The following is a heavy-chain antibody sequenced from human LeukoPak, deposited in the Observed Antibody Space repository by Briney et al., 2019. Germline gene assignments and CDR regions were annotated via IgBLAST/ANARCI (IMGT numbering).Heavy chain of an antibody. CDR2: TYYRSKWYN. V-gene: IGHV6-1*01. CDR1: GDSVSSNSAA. Sequence: SQTLSLTCAISGDSVSSNSAAWSWIRQSPSRGLEWLGRTYYRSKWYNDYVVSVKGRISISPDTSRKQFSLQLNSVTPEDTAVYYCARDRYGDIDLDYWGQGTLVTVSS. J-gene: IGHJ4*02. CDR3: ARDRYGDIDLDY. D-gene: IGHD4-17*01.